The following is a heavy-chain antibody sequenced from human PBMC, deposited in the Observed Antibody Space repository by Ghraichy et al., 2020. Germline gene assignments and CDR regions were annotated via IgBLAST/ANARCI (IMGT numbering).Heavy chain of an antibody. CDR1: GGSFSGYY. J-gene: IGHJ6*03. CDR2: INHSGST. CDR3: ARIGTPLRTYYGGNSAHYYYYYMDV. V-gene: IGHV4-34*01. D-gene: IGHD4-23*01. Sequence: SETLSLTCAVYGGSFSGYYWSWIRQPPGKGLEWIGEINHSGSTNYNPSLKSRVTISVDTSKNQFSLKLSSVTAADTAVYYCARIGTPLRTYYGGNSAHYYYYYMDVGGKGTTVTVSS.